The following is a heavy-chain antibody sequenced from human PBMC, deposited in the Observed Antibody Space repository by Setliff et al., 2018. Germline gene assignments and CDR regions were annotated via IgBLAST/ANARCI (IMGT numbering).Heavy chain of an antibody. CDR2: VSWNSGNK. V-gene: IGHV3-9*01. D-gene: IGHD3-22*01. Sequence: PGGSLRLSCVASGFTFDDYTMHWVRQAPGKGLEWVSAVSWNSGNKGYADSVKGRFTISRDNAKNSLYLEMNSLRADDTALYYCAKDRYYDISATGPFDPWGQGTLVTVSS. CDR3: AKDRYYDISATGPFDP. J-gene: IGHJ5*02. CDR1: GFTFDDYT.